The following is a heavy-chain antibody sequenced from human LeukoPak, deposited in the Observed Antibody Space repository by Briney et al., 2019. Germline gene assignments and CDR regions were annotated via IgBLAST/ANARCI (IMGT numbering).Heavy chain of an antibody. Sequence: SETLSLTCAVYGGSFSGYYWSWIRQPPGKGLEWIGEINHIGRTNYNPSLKSRVTISVDTSKNQFSLKLSSVTAADTAVYYCAVYYYDSSGYSFPYDYWGQGTLVTVSS. D-gene: IGHD3-22*01. CDR2: INHIGRT. CDR1: GGSFSGYY. V-gene: IGHV4-34*01. J-gene: IGHJ4*02. CDR3: AVYYYDSSGYSFPYDY.